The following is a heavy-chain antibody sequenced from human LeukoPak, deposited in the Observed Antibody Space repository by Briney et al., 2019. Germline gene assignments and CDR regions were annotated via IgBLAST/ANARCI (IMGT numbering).Heavy chain of an antibody. CDR2: IKQDGSEK. CDR1: GFTFSSYW. CDR3: ARGALTGYYYYYYGMDV. D-gene: IGHD3-9*01. Sequence: GGSLRLSCAASGFTFSSYWMSWVRQAPGKGLEWVANIKQDGSEKYYVDSVKGRFTISRDNAKNSLYLQMNSLRAEDTAVYYCARGALTGYYYYYYGMDVWGKGTTVTVSS. J-gene: IGHJ6*04. V-gene: IGHV3-7*01.